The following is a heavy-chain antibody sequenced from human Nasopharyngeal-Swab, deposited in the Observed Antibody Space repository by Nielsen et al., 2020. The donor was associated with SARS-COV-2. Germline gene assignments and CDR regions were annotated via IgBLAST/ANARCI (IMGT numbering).Heavy chain of an antibody. CDR3: ARSPRYDSSGYHNPGFDY. CDR2: IYYSGRP. CDR1: CGSISSGDYY. D-gene: IGHD3-22*01. V-gene: IGHV4-30-4*01. Sequence: SETLSLTCTVSCGSISSGDYYWSWIRQPPGKGLEWIGYIYYSGRPYYNPSLKSRVTISVDTSKNQFSLKLSSVTAADTAVYYCARSPRYDSSGYHNPGFDYWGQGTLVTV. J-gene: IGHJ4*02.